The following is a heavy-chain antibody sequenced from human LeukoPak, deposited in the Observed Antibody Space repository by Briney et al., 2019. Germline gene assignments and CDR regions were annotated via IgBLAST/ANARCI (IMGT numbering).Heavy chain of an antibody. Sequence: GGSLRLSCASSGFTFSSYWMSWVRQAPGKGLEWVANIKQDGSEKYYVDSVKGRFTISRDNAKNSLYLQMNSLRAEDTAVYYCARAGRAIAAAEDYWGQGTLVTVSS. CDR1: GFTFSSYW. CDR2: IKQDGSEK. CDR3: ARAGRAIAAAEDY. V-gene: IGHV3-7*04. D-gene: IGHD6-13*01. J-gene: IGHJ4*02.